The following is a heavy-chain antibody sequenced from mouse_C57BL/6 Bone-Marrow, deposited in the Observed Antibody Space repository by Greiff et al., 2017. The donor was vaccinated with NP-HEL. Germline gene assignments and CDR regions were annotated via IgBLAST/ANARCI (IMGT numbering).Heavy chain of an antibody. J-gene: IGHJ2*01. CDR3: ARDNWDFDY. V-gene: IGHV1-81*01. CDR1: GYTFTSYG. Sequence: QVHVKQSGAELARPGASVKLSCKASGYTFTSYGISWVKQRTGQGLEWIGEIYPRSGNTYYNEKFKGKATLTADKSSSTAYMELRSLTSEDSAVYFCARDNWDFDYWGQGTTLTVSS. D-gene: IGHD4-1*01. CDR2: IYPRSGNT.